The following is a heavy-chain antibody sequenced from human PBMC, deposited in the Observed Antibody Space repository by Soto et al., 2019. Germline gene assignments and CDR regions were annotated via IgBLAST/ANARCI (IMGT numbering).Heavy chain of an antibody. Sequence: EVQLLESGGGLVQPGGSLRLSCAASGFTFSSYAMSWVRQAPGKGLEWVSAISGSGGSTYYADSVKGRFTISRDNSKNTLYLQMNSMRAEDTAVYYCAKDPTIVVVPAAINYWGQGTLVTVSS. D-gene: IGHD2-2*01. J-gene: IGHJ4*02. CDR1: GFTFSSYA. CDR3: AKDPTIVVVPAAINY. CDR2: ISGSGGST. V-gene: IGHV3-23*01.